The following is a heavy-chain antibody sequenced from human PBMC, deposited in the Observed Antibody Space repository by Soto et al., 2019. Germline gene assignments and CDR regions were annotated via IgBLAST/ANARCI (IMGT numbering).Heavy chain of an antibody. CDR3: AGPGGSSGNNFDY. J-gene: IGHJ4*02. CDR1: GGSISSGGYY. D-gene: IGHD6-19*01. V-gene: IGHV4-30-2*01. CDR2: IYHSGST. Sequence: AVSGGSISSGGYYWSWIRQPPGKGLEWIGEIYHSGSTNYNPSLKSRVTISVDKSKNQFSLKLSSVTAADTAVYYCAGPGGSSGNNFDYWGQGTLVTVSS.